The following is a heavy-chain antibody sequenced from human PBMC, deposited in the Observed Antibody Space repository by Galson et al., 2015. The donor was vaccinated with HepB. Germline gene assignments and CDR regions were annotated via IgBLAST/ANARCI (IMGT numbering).Heavy chain of an antibody. CDR3: TRGYCTSTSCHEYLQH. D-gene: IGHD2-2*01. V-gene: IGHV1-2*02. Sequence: SVKVSCKASGYIFTGYYMNWVRQAPGQGLEWMGWINPNSGDTNYAQKFQGRVTMTRDTSISTAYMELSSLRSDDTAVYYCTRGYCTSTSCHEYLQHWGQGTLVTVSS. CDR1: GYIFTGYY. J-gene: IGHJ1*01. CDR2: INPNSGDT.